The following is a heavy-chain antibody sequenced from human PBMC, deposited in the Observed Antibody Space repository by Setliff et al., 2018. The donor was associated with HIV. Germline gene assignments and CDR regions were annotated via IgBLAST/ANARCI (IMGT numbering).Heavy chain of an antibody. CDR2: IHHTGHI. CDR3: ARFDVTPMTTRDY. J-gene: IGHJ4*02. CDR1: GASFTDYY. V-gene: IGHV4-34*01. Sequence: PSETLSLTCAFYGASFTDYYWNWIRQPPGKGLEWIGEIHHTGHINYNPSFKSRVTMSLDMSTNQFSQKMASMTAADSAVYYCARFDVTPMTTRDYWGQGTQVTVSS. D-gene: IGHD4-17*01.